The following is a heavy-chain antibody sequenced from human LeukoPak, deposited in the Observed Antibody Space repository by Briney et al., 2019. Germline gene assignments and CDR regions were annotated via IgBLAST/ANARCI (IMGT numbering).Heavy chain of an antibody. D-gene: IGHD5-12*01. CDR3: ARDSGDIVDYFDY. Sequence: ASLKVSCKASGYTFTGYYIHWVRQAPGQGPEWMGWINPNSGGTKYAQRFQGSVTMTRDTSISTAYPEVSSLRSDDTAVYYCARDSGDIVDYFDYWGQGTLVIVSS. V-gene: IGHV1-2*02. CDR2: INPNSGGT. CDR1: GYTFTGYY. J-gene: IGHJ4*02.